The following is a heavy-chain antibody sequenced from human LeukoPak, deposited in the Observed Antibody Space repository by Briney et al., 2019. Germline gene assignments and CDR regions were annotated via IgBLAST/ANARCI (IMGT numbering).Heavy chain of an antibody. CDR1: GGSISSGSFY. CDR2: VDYSGST. J-gene: IGHJ4*02. V-gene: IGHV4-39*07. Sequence: PSETLSLTCAVSGGSISSGSFYWGWIRQPPGKGLEWIGSVDYSGSTYYSPSLKSRLTKSVDTSKNQFSLKLSSVTAADTAVYFCARDKPFEVVNFFDSWGQGTLVTVSS. CDR3: ARDKPFEVVNFFDS. D-gene: IGHD3-3*01.